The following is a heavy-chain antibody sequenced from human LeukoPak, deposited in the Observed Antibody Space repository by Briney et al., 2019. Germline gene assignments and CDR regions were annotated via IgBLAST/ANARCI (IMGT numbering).Heavy chain of an antibody. Sequence: SETLSLTCTVSGGSISSYYWSWIRQPAGKGLEWIGCIYTSGSTNYNPSLKSRVAMSVDTSKNQSSLKLSSVTAADTAVYYCARVHYYDSSGYVDYWGQETLVTVSS. CDR2: IYTSGST. V-gene: IGHV4-4*07. D-gene: IGHD3-22*01. CDR3: ARVHYYDSSGYVDY. CDR1: GGSISSYY. J-gene: IGHJ4*02.